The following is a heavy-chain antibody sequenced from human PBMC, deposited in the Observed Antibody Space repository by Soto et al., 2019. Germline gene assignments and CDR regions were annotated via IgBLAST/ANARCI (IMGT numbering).Heavy chain of an antibody. CDR2: IYASGST. Sequence: SETLSLTCTVSGGSISTYYWSWIRQPAGKGLEWIGRIYASGSTNYNPSLKSRVTMSVATSKNQFSLKLSSVTAADTAVYYCARGGMVIIPTATAFDYWGQGTLVTVPQ. CDR1: GGSISTYY. CDR3: ARGGMVIIPTATAFDY. J-gene: IGHJ4*02. V-gene: IGHV4-4*07. D-gene: IGHD2-2*01.